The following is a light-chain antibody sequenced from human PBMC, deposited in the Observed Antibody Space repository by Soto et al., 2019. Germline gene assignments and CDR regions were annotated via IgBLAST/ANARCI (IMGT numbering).Light chain of an antibody. Sequence: QSALTQPASVSGSPGQSITIPGTGTSTDVGGYNYVSWYQQHPGKAPKLMIYDVSNRPSGVSNRFSGSKSGNTASLTISGLQAEDEDDYSFSYYTSSSNVVFGGGTKMPAL. CDR2: DVS. CDR3: SYYTSSSNVV. CDR1: STDVGGYNY. J-gene: IGLJ2*01. V-gene: IGLV2-14*01.